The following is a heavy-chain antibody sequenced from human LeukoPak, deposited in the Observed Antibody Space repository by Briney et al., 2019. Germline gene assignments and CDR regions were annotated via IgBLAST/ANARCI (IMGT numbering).Heavy chain of an antibody. D-gene: IGHD4-17*01. CDR1: GFTFSTYW. CDR3: ARDRYGDPLFDY. V-gene: IGHV3-7*03. CDR2: IKQDGSEK. Sequence: PGGSLRLSCVASGFTFSTYWMSWVRQAPGKGLEWVANIKQDGSEKYYVDSVKGRFTISRDNAKNSLYLQMNSLRAEDTAVYYCARDRYGDPLFDYWGQGTLVTVSS. J-gene: IGHJ4*02.